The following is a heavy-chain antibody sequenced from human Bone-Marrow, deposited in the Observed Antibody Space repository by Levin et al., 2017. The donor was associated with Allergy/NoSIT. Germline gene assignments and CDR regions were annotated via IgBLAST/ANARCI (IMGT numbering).Heavy chain of an antibody. V-gene: IGHV3-23*01. CDR1: GFTFSTHA. CDR2: TTGSGANT. D-gene: IGHD2-15*01. CDR3: AKRRSGCSGGACYSRGFDY. Sequence: AASVKVSCAASGFTFSTHAMSWVRQAPGKGLEWVASTTGSGANTYYAETVEGRFTISRDNSKNTVYLQMNSLRVEDTAVYYCAKRRSGCSGGACYSRGFDYWGQGTLVTVSS. J-gene: IGHJ4*02.